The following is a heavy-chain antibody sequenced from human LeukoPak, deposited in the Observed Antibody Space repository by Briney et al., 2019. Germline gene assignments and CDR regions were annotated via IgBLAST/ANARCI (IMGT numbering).Heavy chain of an antibody. CDR2: MNPNSGNT. D-gene: IGHD5-12*01. J-gene: IGHJ2*01. Sequence: ASVKVSCKASGYTFTSYDINWVRQATGQGLEWMGWMNPNSGNTGYAQKFQGRVTITADESTSTAYMELSSLRSEDTAVYYCAREPLGRGYGVLRYFDLWGRGTLVTVSS. CDR3: AREPLGRGYGVLRYFDL. V-gene: IGHV1-8*01. CDR1: GYTFTSYD.